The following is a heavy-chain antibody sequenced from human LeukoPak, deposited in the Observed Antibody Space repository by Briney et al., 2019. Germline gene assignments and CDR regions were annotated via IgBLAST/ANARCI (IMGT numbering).Heavy chain of an antibody. J-gene: IGHJ3*02. D-gene: IGHD3-16*01. CDR2: ISYDGSNK. Sequence: GGSLRLSCAASGFTFSSYAMHWVRQAPGKGLEWVAVISYDGSNKYYADSVKGRFTISRDNAKNSLDLQMNSLRAEDTAVYYCARVQITWSWAFDIWGQGTMVTVSS. V-gene: IGHV3-30*04. CDR1: GFTFSSYA. CDR3: ARVQITWSWAFDI.